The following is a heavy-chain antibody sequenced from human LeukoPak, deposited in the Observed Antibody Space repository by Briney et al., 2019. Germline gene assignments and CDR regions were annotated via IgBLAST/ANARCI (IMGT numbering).Heavy chain of an antibody. J-gene: IGHJ4*02. D-gene: IGHD4-11*01. CDR1: GFTFSSYE. CDR3: ARRPPTVGLDY. V-gene: IGHV3-48*03. CDR2: ISSSGSTI. Sequence: GGSLRLSCAASGFTFSSYEMNWVRQAPGKGLEWVSYISSSGSTIYYADSVKGRFTISRDNAAKTLYLQMDSLRPEDTAIYYCARRPPTVGLDYWGQGTLVTVSS.